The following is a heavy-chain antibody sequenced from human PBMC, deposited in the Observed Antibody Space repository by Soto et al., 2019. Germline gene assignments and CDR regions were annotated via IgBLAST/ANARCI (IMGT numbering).Heavy chain of an antibody. CDR3: ALSRQLDPYYYYGMDV. CDR1: GGTFSSYA. J-gene: IGHJ6*02. CDR2: IIPIFGTA. Sequence: QVQLVQSGAEVKKPGSSVKVSCKASGGTFSSYAISWVRQAHGQGLEWMGGIIPIFGTANYAQKFQGRVTITADESTSTAYMELSSLRSEDTAVYYCALSRQLDPYYYYGMDVWGQGTTVTVSS. D-gene: IGHD6-6*01. V-gene: IGHV1-69*01.